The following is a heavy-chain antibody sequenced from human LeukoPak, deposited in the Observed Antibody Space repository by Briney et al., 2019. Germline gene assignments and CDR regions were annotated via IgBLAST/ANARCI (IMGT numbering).Heavy chain of an antibody. CDR2: ISGGAGGA. Sequence: GGPLRLSCAASGFTFSSYAMNWVRQAPGKGLEWVSSISGGAGGAAYADSVKGRFTMSRDNSKNTLYLQMNSLRADDTAVYYCAKDGGYGSGSYYPDYWGQGTLVTVSS. D-gene: IGHD3-10*01. J-gene: IGHJ4*02. CDR1: GFTFSSYA. V-gene: IGHV3-23*01. CDR3: AKDGGYGSGSYYPDY.